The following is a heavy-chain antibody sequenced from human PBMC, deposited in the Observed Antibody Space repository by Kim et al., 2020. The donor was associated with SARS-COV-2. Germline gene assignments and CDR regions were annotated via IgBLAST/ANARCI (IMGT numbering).Heavy chain of an antibody. Sequence: GGRASYAQKFQGRVTMASDTSTTTVYMELSSLRSDDTAMYYCARDLEGFDYWGQGTLVTVSS. CDR2: GGRA. CDR3: ARDLEGFDY. V-gene: IGHV1-46*01. J-gene: IGHJ4*02. D-gene: IGHD1-1*01.